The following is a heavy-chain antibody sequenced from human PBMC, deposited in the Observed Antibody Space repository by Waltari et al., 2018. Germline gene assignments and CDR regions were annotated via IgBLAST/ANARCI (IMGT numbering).Heavy chain of an antibody. CDR1: GYTFTSYA. Sequence: QVQLVQSGAEVKKPGASVKVSCKASGYTFTSYAMHWVRQAPGQRLEWMGWINAGNGNTKYSQKFQGRVTITRDTSASTAYMELSSLRSEDTAVYYCARTYGPELGAFDIWGQGTMVTVSS. CDR3: ARTYGPELGAFDI. V-gene: IGHV1-3*01. CDR2: INAGNGNT. J-gene: IGHJ3*02. D-gene: IGHD7-27*01.